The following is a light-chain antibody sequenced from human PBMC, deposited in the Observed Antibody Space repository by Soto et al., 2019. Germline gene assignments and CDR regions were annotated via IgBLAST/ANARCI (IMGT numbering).Light chain of an antibody. CDR3: QQYGSSPT. CDR2: GAS. Sequence: EILLTQSPGTLSLSPGERATLSCRASQSVSRSYLAWYQHRPGQAPRLLIYGASTRATGIPDRISGSGSGTDFTTSISTVEYEDSAVYYCQQYGSSPTFGGGTKVEIK. J-gene: IGKJ4*01. V-gene: IGKV3-20*01. CDR1: QSVSRSY.